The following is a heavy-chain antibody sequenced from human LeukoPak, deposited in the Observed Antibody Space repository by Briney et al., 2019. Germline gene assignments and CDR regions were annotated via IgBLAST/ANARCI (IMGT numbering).Heavy chain of an antibody. Sequence: GGSPRLSCTVSGFTVSSNSWSWVRQAPGKGLGWVSAISGSGGSTYYADSVKGRFTISRDNSKNTLYLQMSSLRAEDTAVYYCARSLGSSGYQDYWGQGTLVTVSS. D-gene: IGHD3-22*01. V-gene: IGHV3-23*01. CDR3: ARSLGSSGYQDY. CDR1: GFTVSSNS. CDR2: ISGSGGST. J-gene: IGHJ4*02.